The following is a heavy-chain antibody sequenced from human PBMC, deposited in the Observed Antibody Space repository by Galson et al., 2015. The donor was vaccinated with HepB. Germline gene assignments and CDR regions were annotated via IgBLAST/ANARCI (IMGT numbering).Heavy chain of an antibody. J-gene: IGHJ3*02. Sequence: SLRLSCAASGFTVSSNYMSWVRQAPGKGLEWVSVTYSGGSTYYADSVRGRFTISRDNSKNTLYLQMNSLRAEDMAVYYCARGSSSWPPGAFDIWGRGTMVTVSS. CDR1: GFTVSSNY. V-gene: IGHV3-66*01. D-gene: IGHD6-13*01. CDR3: ARGSSSWPPGAFDI. CDR2: TYSGGST.